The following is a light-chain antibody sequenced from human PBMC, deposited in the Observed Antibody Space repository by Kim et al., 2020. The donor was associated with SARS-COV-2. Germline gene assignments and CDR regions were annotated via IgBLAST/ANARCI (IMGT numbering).Light chain of an antibody. CDR1: SLRSYY. J-gene: IGLJ3*02. CDR2: GKN. V-gene: IGLV3-19*01. Sequence: SSELTQDPAVSVALGQTVRITCQGDSLRSYYASWYQQKPGQAPVLVIYGKNNRPSGIPDRSSGSSPGNTTSVTITGAHAEDEAAYYCKCQDSWRNHWVFG. CDR3: KCQDSWRNHWV.